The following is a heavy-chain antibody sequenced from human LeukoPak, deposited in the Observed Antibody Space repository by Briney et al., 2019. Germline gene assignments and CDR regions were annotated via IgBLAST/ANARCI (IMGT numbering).Heavy chain of an antibody. V-gene: IGHV3-74*01. CDR1: GFTFGSHW. CDR3: AKSRGMDFYFDY. CDR2: ISPDGSTT. J-gene: IGHJ4*02. Sequence: GGSLRLSCVASGFTFGSHWMHWVRQAPGKGLVWVSRISPDGSTTGYADCVEGRFTISRDNAKNSLYLQMNSLRAEDMALYYCAKSRGMDFYFDYWGQGTLVTVSS. D-gene: IGHD3/OR15-3a*01.